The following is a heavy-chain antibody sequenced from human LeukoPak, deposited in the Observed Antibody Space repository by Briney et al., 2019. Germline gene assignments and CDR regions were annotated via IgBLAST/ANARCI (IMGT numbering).Heavy chain of an antibody. CDR1: GFTFSTYA. CDR2: ISGSSGGGGST. V-gene: IGHV3-23*01. D-gene: IGHD2-2*01. J-gene: IGHJ4*02. CDR3: AKLGRYQLPLDDF. Sequence: GGSLRLSCAASGFTFSTYAMSWVRQAPGKGLEWVSSISGSSGGGGSTFYADSVKGRFTISRDNSKDTLYLQMKSLRGEDTAVYYCAKLGRYQLPLDDFWGQGTLVTV.